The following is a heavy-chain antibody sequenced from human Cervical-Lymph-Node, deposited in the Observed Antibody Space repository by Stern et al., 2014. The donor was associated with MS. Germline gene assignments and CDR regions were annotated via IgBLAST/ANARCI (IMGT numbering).Heavy chain of an antibody. J-gene: IGHJ5*02. CDR1: GYTFTHNH. V-gene: IGHV1-46*01. Sequence: VQLVQSGAEVKKPGASVKVSCKASGYTFTHNHIHWVRQAPGRGLEWVAMINPSGGSTTYGQKLQGRVALTRDTSTSTVDMELRSLRSDDTALYYCARDMVDADKWFDPWGQGTLVTVSS. D-gene: IGHD4/OR15-4a*01. CDR3: ARDMVDADKWFDP. CDR2: INPSGGST.